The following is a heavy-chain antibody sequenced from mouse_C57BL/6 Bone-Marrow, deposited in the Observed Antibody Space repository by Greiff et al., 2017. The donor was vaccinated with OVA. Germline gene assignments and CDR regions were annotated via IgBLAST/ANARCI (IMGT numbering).Heavy chain of an antibody. CDR2: IYPGDGDT. CDR3: AREDDYDWYFDV. CDR1: GYAFSSSW. Sequence: QVKLKESGPELVKPGASVKISCKASGYAFSSSWMNWVKQRPGKGLEWIGRIYPGDGDTNYNGKFKGKATLTADKSSSTAYMQLSSLTSEDSAVYCCAREDDYDWYFDVWGTGTTVTVSS. J-gene: IGHJ1*03. D-gene: IGHD2-4*01. V-gene: IGHV1-82*01.